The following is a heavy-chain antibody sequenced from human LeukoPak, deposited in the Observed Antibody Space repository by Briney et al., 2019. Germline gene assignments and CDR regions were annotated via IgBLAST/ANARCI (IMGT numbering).Heavy chain of an antibody. CDR1: GFTFDDYA. D-gene: IGHD6-19*01. Sequence: PGGSLRLSCAASGFTFDDYAMHWVRQAPGKGLEWVSGISWNSGSIGYADSVKGRFTISRDNAKNSLYLQMNGLRAEDTALYYCAKDNGIIAVAGGFDYWGQGTLVTVSS. J-gene: IGHJ4*02. V-gene: IGHV3-9*01. CDR2: ISWNSGSI. CDR3: AKDNGIIAVAGGFDY.